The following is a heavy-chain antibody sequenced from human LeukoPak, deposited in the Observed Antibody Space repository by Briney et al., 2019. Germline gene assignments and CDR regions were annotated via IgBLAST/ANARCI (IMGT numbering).Heavy chain of an antibody. Sequence: SQTLSLTCAISGDSVSSNSAAWNWIRQSPSRGLEWLGRTYYRSKWYNDYAVSVKSRITIDPDTSKNQFSLQLNSVTPEDTAVYYCAREDLATIRLSWFDPWGQGTLVTVSS. J-gene: IGHJ5*02. CDR2: TYYRSKWYN. CDR1: GDSVSSNSAA. D-gene: IGHD5-12*01. V-gene: IGHV6-1*01. CDR3: AREDLATIRLSWFDP.